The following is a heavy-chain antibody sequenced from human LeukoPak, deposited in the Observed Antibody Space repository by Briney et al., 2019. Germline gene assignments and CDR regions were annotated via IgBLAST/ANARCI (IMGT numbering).Heavy chain of an antibody. CDR2: IYYSGST. J-gene: IGHJ3*02. CDR1: GGSISSYY. CDR3: ARYCHGDDYGDFYPLRDAFDI. V-gene: IGHV4-59*01. D-gene: IGHD4-17*01. Sequence: SETLSLTCTVSGGSISSYYWSWIRQPPGKGLEWIGYIYYSGSTNYNPSLKSRVTISVDTSKNQSSLKLSSVTAADTAVYYCARYCHGDDYGDFYPLRDAFDIWGQGTMVTVSS.